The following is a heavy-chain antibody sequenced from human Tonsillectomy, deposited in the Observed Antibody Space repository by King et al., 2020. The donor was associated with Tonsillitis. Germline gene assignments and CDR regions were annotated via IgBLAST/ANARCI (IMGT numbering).Heavy chain of an antibody. D-gene: IGHD1-26*01. CDR3: ARDGRYGHGSSPGFYFYYPDV. J-gene: IGHJ6*03. CDR2: IYHGGST. CDR1: GGSISGNYW. V-gene: IGHV4-4*02. Sequence: VQLQESGPGLVKPSGTLSLTCAVSGGSISGNYWWNWLRQPPGKGLEWNGEIYHGGSTNYNPSLKSRVTISVDMSKNQFSLNLISVTAADTAVYYCARDGRYGHGSSPGFYFYYPDVWGKGTTVTVSS.